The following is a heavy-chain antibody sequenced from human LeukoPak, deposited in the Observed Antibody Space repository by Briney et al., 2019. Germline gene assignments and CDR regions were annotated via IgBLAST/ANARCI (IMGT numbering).Heavy chain of an antibody. D-gene: IGHD5-12*01. CDR1: GGTFSSYA. V-gene: IGHV1-69*05. CDR2: IIPIFGTA. Sequence: ASVKVSCKASGGTFSSYAISWVRQAPGQGLEWMGGIIPIFGTANYAQKFQGRVTITTDESTSTAYMELSSLRSEDTAVNYCARGRGYSGYDYFDYWGQGTLVTVSS. CDR3: ARGRGYSGYDYFDY. J-gene: IGHJ4*02.